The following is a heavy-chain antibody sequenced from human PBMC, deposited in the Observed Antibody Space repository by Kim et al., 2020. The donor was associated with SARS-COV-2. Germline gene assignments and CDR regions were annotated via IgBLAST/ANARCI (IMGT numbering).Heavy chain of an antibody. V-gene: IGHV1-2*06. J-gene: IGHJ3*02. CDR1: GYTFTGYY. D-gene: IGHD3-22*01. CDR3: ARRYYDSSGLDAFDI. CDR2: INPNSGGT. Sequence: ASVKVSCKASGYTFTGYYMHWVRQAPGQGLEWMGRINPNSGGTNYAQKFQGRVTMTRDTSISTAYMELSRLRSDDTAVYYCARRYYDSSGLDAFDIWGQGTMVTVSS.